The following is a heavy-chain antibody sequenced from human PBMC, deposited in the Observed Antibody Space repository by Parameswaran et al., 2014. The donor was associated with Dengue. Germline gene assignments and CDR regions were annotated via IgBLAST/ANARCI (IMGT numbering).Heavy chain of an antibody. J-gene: IGHJ1*01. Sequence: RWIRQPPGKALEWVALIYWDDDKRYSPSLKSRLTISKDTSKNQVVLRMTNMDPMDTATYYCVWGLSGSWYGGYFQHWGQGTLVTVSS. CDR2: IYWDDDK. V-gene: IGHV2-5*08. CDR3: VWGLSGSWYGGYFQH. D-gene: IGHD6-13*01.